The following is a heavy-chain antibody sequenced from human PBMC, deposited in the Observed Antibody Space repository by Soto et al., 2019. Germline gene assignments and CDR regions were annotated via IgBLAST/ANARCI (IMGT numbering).Heavy chain of an antibody. D-gene: IGHD6-13*01. CDR1: GGSISSYY. V-gene: IGHV4-4*07. CDR2: IYTSGST. Sequence: ASETLSLTCTVSGGSISSYYWSWIRQPAGKGLEWIGRIYTSGSTNYNPSLKSRVTMSVDTSKNQFSLKLSSVTAADTAVYYCARETSETSSAAAGYYYGMDVWGQGTTVTVS. CDR3: ARETSETSSAAAGYYYGMDV. J-gene: IGHJ6*02.